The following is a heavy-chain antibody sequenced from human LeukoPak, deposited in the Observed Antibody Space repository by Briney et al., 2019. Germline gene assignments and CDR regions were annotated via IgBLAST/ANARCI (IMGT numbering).Heavy chain of an antibody. Sequence: SVKVSCKASGGTFSSYAISWVRQAPGQGLEWMGGIIPIFGTANYAQKFQGRVTITTDESTSTAYMELSSLRSEDTAVYYCARGQTYGSGSYYDNKYYYYYMDVWGKGTTVTVSS. D-gene: IGHD3-10*01. J-gene: IGHJ6*03. CDR1: GGTFSSYA. CDR2: IIPIFGTA. CDR3: ARGQTYGSGSYYDNKYYYYYMDV. V-gene: IGHV1-69*05.